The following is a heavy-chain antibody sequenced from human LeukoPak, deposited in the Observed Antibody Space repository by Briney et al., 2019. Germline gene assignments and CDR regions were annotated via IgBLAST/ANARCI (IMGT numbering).Heavy chain of an antibody. D-gene: IGHD6-13*01. CDR1: GGSISSSSYY. Sequence: SSETLSLTCTVSGGSISSSSYYWGWIRQPPGKGLEWIGSIYYSGSTYYNPSLKSRVTISVDTSKNQFSLKLSSVTAADTAVYYCARGGGYSSSWYGYWGQGTLVTVSS. CDR2: IYYSGST. CDR3: ARGGGYSSSWYGY. V-gene: IGHV4-39*07. J-gene: IGHJ4*02.